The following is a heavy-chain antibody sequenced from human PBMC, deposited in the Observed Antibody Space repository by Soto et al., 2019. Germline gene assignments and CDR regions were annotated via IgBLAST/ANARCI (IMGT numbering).Heavy chain of an antibody. D-gene: IGHD2-21*01. CDR2: INHSGST. CDR3: ARDSPPYCGGDCFAA. CDR1: GGSFSGYY. Sequence: PSETLSLTCAVYGGSFSGYYWSWIRQPPGKGLEWIGEINHSGSTNYNPSLKSRVTISVDTSKNQFSLKLSSVTAADTAVYYCARDSPPYCGGDCFAAWGQGTLVTVSS. J-gene: IGHJ4*02. V-gene: IGHV4-34*01.